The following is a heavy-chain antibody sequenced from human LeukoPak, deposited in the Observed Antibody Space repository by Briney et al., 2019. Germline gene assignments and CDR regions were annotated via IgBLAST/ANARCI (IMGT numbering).Heavy chain of an antibody. J-gene: IGHJ4*02. CDR1: GYIFSTYW. D-gene: IGHD6-13*01. V-gene: IGHV5-51*01. CDR2: IYPGDSDT. CDR3: ASSVGIAATGTYDY. Sequence: GESLKISCKGSGYIFSTYWIGWVRQMPGKGLESMGIIYPGDSDTRYSPSFQGQVTISADKSISTAYLQWSSLKASDTAMYYCASSVGIAATGTYDYWGQETLVTVSS.